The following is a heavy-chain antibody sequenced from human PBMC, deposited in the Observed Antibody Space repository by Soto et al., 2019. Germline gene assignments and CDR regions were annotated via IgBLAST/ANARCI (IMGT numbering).Heavy chain of an antibody. CDR2: ISGSGGST. D-gene: IGHD1-26*01. J-gene: IGHJ4*01. Sequence: PGGSLRLSCAASGFTFSSYAMSWVRQAPGKGLEWVSAISGSGGSTYYADSVKGRFTISRDNSKNTLYLQMNSLRAEDTAVYYCAKDLESGSQTPPLLRYWGDGTLVTVSS. CDR1: GFTFSSYA. CDR3: AKDLESGSQTPPLLRY. V-gene: IGHV3-23*01.